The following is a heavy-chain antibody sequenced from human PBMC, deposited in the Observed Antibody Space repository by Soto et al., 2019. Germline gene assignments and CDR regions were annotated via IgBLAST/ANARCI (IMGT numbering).Heavy chain of an antibody. CDR1: GGSFSGYY. CDR2: INHSGST. V-gene: IGHV4-34*01. D-gene: IGHD3-22*01. Sequence: SETLSLTCAVYGGSFSGYYWSWIRQPPGKGLEWIGEINHSGSTNYNPSLKSRVTIPVDTSKNQFSLKLSSVTAADTAVYYCARRAYYYDSSGYWITYYFDYWGQGTLVTVSS. J-gene: IGHJ4*02. CDR3: ARRAYYYDSSGYWITYYFDY.